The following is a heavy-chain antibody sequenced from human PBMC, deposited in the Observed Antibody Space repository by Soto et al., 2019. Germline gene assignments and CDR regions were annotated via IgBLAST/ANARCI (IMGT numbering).Heavy chain of an antibody. Sequence: GGSLRLSCAASGFTFSSYSMNWVRQAPGKGLEWVSSISSSSSYIYYADSVKGRFTISRDNATNSLYLQMNSLRAEDTAVYYCARDSGITGTDRYYYYYYGMDVWGQGTTVTVSS. CDR3: ARDSGITGTDRYYYYYYGMDV. J-gene: IGHJ6*02. D-gene: IGHD1-20*01. V-gene: IGHV3-21*01. CDR2: ISSSSSYI. CDR1: GFTFSSYS.